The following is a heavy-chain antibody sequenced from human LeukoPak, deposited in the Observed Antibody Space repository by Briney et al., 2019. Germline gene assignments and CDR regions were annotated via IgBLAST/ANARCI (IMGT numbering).Heavy chain of an antibody. D-gene: IGHD2-15*01. CDR3: ARQRSGGRFDY. CDR1: GASISDYY. CDR2: IYGSGST. J-gene: IGHJ4*02. Sequence: SETLSLTCTVSGASISDYYWTWIRQPAGKGLEGIGRIYGSGSTNFNPSLKSRVFMSVDKSKKQTSLSLTSLTDADTAVYYCARQRSGGRFDYWGQGTLVTVSS. V-gene: IGHV4-4*07.